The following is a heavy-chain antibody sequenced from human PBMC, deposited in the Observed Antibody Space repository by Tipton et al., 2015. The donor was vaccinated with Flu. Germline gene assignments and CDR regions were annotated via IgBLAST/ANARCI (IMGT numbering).Heavy chain of an antibody. D-gene: IGHD6-19*01. J-gene: IGHJ4*02. CDR2: IRHDESDK. Sequence: SLRLSCAASGFTFRTNGMHWVRQAPGKGLEWVAFIRHDESDKYYADSVKGRFTISRDNSKNALYLLINSLRTEDTAVYYCAKDGWDTSGWYPFDYWGQGTLVTVSS. CDR3: AKDGWDTSGWYPFDY. CDR1: GFTFRTNG. V-gene: IGHV3-30*02.